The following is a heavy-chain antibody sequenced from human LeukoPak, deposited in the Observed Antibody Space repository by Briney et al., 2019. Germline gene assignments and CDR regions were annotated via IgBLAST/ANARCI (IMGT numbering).Heavy chain of an antibody. J-gene: IGHJ3*01. V-gene: IGHV3-48*04. CDR2: IRIGTSVI. Sequence: GGSLRLSCAASGFTLSSYNMKWVRQATGKGVEWVAYIRIGTSVIYYADSVKGRFTIYRENEKNTLYLQVNSLRAEDTAVYYCARLLGGPNSGGQGTMFTFSS. D-gene: IGHD3-16*01. CDR3: ARLLGGPNS. CDR1: GFTLSSYN.